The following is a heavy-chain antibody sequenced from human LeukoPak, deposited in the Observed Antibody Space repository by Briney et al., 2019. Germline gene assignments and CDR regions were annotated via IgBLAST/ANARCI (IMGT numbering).Heavy chain of an antibody. Sequence: ATVRVSCKASGYTFTGYYIHWVRQAPGQGLEWMGWINPNSVGTNYAPKLQGRVTMTRDTSISTAYMELSRLRSDDTAVYYCARVGGVLWFGGTIFDYWGQGTLVTVSS. J-gene: IGHJ4*02. CDR3: ARVGGVLWFGGTIFDY. D-gene: IGHD3-10*01. CDR1: GYTFTGYY. V-gene: IGHV1-2*02. CDR2: INPNSVGT.